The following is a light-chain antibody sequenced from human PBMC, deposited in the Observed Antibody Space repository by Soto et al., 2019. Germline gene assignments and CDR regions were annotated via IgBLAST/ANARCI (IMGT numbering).Light chain of an antibody. J-gene: IGLJ1*01. Sequence: QSVLTQPPSVSGAPGQRITISCTGSSSNIGADFDVYWNQQLPGAAPKLLIYGNTNRPSGVPDRFSGSKSGTSASLAITGLQAEDLSYYYCQSYDRSLTGVFGTGTKFAVL. CDR2: GNT. V-gene: IGLV1-40*01. CDR1: SSNIGADFD. CDR3: QSYDRSLTGV.